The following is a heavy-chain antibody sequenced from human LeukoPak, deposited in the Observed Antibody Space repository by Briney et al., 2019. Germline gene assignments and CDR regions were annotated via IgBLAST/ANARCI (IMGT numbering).Heavy chain of an antibody. CDR2: IRLDGSEN. J-gene: IGHJ3*02. CDR3: ARRARYCTSTSCDPIGAFDI. V-gene: IGHV3-7*01. Sequence: GGSLRLSCVASGFTFSAYLMTWVRQAPGKGLDWVANIRLDGSENYYVDSVRGRFTISRDNAKNSLYLQMNSLRAKDTAVYYCARRARYCTSTSCDPIGAFDIWGQGTMVTVSS. D-gene: IGHD2-2*01. CDR1: GFTFSAYL.